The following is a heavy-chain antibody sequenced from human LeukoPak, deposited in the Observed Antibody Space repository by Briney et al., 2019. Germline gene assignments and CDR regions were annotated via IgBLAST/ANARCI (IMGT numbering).Heavy chain of an antibody. J-gene: IGHJ6*03. D-gene: IGHD1-1*01. CDR3: ARVATGTQHYYYYYYMDV. V-gene: IGHV1-69*13. CDR2: IIPIFGTA. CDR1: GGTFISYA. Sequence: SVKVPCKASGGTFISYAISWVRQAPGQGLDWMGGIIPIFGTANYAQKFQGRVTITADESTSTAYMELSSLRSEDTAVYYCARVATGTQHYYYYYYMDVWGKGTTVTISS.